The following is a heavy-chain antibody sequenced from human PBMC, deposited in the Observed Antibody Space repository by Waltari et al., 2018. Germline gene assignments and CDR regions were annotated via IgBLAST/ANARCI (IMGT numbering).Heavy chain of an antibody. CDR2: IYYSGST. Sequence: QVQLQESGPGLVKPSETLSLTCTVSVGSISSYSWSWTRQPPGKGLEWIGYIYYSGSTNYNPSLKSRVTISVDTSKNQFSLKLSSVTAADTAVYYCARGLPLEMATIVGAFDIWGQGTMVTVSS. CDR3: ARGLPLEMATIVGAFDI. CDR1: VGSISSYS. V-gene: IGHV4-59*01. D-gene: IGHD5-12*01. J-gene: IGHJ3*02.